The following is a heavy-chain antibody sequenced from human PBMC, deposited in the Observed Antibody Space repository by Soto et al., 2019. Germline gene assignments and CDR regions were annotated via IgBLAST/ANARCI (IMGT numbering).Heavy chain of an antibody. Sequence: ASVKVSCKASGYTFTSYGISWVRQAPGQGLEWMGWISAYNGNTNYAQKPQGRVTMTTDTSTSTAYMELRSLRSDDTAVYYCARDALRPYCSGGSCYPFDYWGQGTLVTVSS. V-gene: IGHV1-18*01. CDR2: ISAYNGNT. D-gene: IGHD2-15*01. J-gene: IGHJ4*02. CDR1: GYTFTSYG. CDR3: ARDALRPYCSGGSCYPFDY.